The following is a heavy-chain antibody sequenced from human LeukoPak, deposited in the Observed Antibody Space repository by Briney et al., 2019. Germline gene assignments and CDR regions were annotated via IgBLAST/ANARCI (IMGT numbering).Heavy chain of an antibody. J-gene: IGHJ4*02. V-gene: IGHV3-33*06. CDR1: GFTFSSYG. CDR3: AKETGTYTRYFDY. CDR2: IWYDGSNK. Sequence: GGSLRLSCAASGFTFSSYGMHWVRQAPGKGLEWVAVIWYDGSNKYYADSVKGRFTISRDNSKNTLYLQMNSLRAEDTAVYYCAKETGTYTRYFDYWGQGTLVTVSS. D-gene: IGHD1-7*01.